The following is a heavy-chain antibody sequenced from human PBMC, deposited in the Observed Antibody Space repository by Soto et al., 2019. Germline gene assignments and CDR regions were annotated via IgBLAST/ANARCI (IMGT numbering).Heavy chain of an antibody. V-gene: IGHV5-51*01. CDR1: GYSFTSYW. CDR2: IYPGDSDT. J-gene: IGHJ6*02. Sequence: GESLKISCKGSGYSFTSYWIGWVRQMPGKGLEWMGIIYPGDSDTRYSPSFQGQVTISADKSISTAYLQWSSLKASDTAMYYCARASGKGTYYYYYGMDVWGQGTTVTVSS. CDR3: ARASGKGTYYYYYGMDV. D-gene: IGHD2-15*01.